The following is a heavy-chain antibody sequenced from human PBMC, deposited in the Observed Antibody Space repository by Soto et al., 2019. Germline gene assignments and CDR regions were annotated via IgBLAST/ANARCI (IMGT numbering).Heavy chain of an antibody. D-gene: IGHD6-13*01. CDR1: GFTFSSYG. V-gene: IGHV3-33*01. CDR2: IWYDGSNK. CDR3: AYGEQQQPLDY. Sequence: QVQLVESGGGVVQPGRSLRLSCAASGFTFSSYGMHWVRQAPGKGLEWVAVIWYDGSNKYYADSVKGRFTISRDNSKNTLYLQMNSLRAEDTAVYYCAYGEQQQPLDYWGQGSLVTVSS. J-gene: IGHJ4*02.